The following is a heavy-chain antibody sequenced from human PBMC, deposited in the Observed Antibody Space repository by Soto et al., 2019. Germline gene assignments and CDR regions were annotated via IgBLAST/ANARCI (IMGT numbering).Heavy chain of an antibody. J-gene: IGHJ4*02. CDR3: ARRYGASFDY. CDR1: GGSINSYY. Sequence: SETLSLPCTVSGGSINSYYWSWIRQPPGKGLEWIGYIYYSGSTNYNPSLKSRVTISVDTSKNQFSLKLSSVTAADTAVYYCARRYGASFDYWGQGTLVTVSS. CDR2: IYYSGST. V-gene: IGHV4-59*01. D-gene: IGHD4-17*01.